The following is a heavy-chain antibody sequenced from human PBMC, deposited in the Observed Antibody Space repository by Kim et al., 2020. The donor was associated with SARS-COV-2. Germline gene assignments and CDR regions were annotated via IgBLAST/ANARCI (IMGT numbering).Heavy chain of an antibody. J-gene: IGHJ4*02. V-gene: IGHV1-2*02. CDR3: ARVEQWLEPMLDY. D-gene: IGHD6-19*01. Sequence: YAQKFQGRVTRTRDTSIRTAYMELSRLRSDDTAVYYWARVEQWLEPMLDYWGQGTLVTVSS.